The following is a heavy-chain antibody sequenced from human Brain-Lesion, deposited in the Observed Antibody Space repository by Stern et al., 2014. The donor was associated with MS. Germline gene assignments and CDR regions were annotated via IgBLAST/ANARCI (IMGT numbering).Heavy chain of an antibody. D-gene: IGHD3-22*01. V-gene: IGHV4-30-4*01. CDR1: GDSISSGDNY. J-gene: IGHJ4*02. CDR2: IYYIGSP. CDR3: ARGESSRYYYYFDY. Sequence: VHLVESGPGLVKPSQTLSLTCNVSGDSISSGDNYWSWIRPSPGKGLEWIGYIYYIGSPFYNPSLKSRVTISVDTSQNQFSLRLSSVTAADTAVYYCARGESSRYYYYFDYWGQGTLVTVSS.